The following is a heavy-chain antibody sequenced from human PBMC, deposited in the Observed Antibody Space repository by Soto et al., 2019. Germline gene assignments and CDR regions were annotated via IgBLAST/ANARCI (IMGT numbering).Heavy chain of an antibody. D-gene: IGHD5-12*01. CDR2: IIPMFGTA. CDR1: GVTFNRQD. Sequence: SVKVSCKASGVTFNRQDMRWVRQAPGQGLEWMGGIIPMFGTAHYAEKFPDRVTITADESTGTAYLELSSLTSEDTAVYYCAKSEGRDGYSFDYWGPGTLVTVSS. V-gene: IGHV1-69*13. CDR3: AKSEGRDGYSFDY. J-gene: IGHJ4*02.